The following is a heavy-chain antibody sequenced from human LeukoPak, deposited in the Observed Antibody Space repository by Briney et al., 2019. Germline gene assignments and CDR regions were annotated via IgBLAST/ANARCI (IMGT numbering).Heavy chain of an antibody. CDR2: IYSGGST. V-gene: IGHV3-66*02. D-gene: IGHD2-2*01. J-gene: IGHJ6*03. CDR1: GFTVSSNY. Sequence: PGGSLRLSCAASGFTVSSNYMSWVRQAPGKGLEWVSVIYSGGSTYYADSVKGRFTISRDNSKNTLYLQMNSLRAEDTAVYYCARRAIGYCSSTSCYRHYYYYMDXXXKGTTVTVSS. CDR3: ARRAIGYCSSTSCYRHYYYYMDX.